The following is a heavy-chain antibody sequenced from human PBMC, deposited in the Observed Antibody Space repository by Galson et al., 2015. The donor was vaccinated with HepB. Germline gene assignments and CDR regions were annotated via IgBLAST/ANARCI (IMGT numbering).Heavy chain of an antibody. V-gene: IGHV3-33*01. CDR2: IWYDGSNK. J-gene: IGHJ4*02. D-gene: IGHD2-15*01. CDR3: ARDWGSGGSCIYDY. Sequence: SLRLSCAASGFTLSSYGMHWVRQAPGKGLEWVAVIWYDGSNKYYADSVKGRFTISRDNSKNTLYLQMNSLRAEDTAVYYCARDWGSGGSCIYDYWGQGTLVTVSS. CDR1: GFTLSSYG.